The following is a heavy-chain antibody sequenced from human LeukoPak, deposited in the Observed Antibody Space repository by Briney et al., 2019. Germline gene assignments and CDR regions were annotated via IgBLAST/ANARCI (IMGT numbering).Heavy chain of an antibody. V-gene: IGHV3-48*03. J-gene: IGHJ4*02. CDR1: GFTFSSYE. CDR2: IAASGSSK. Sequence: PGGSLRLSCTASGFTFSSYEMAWARQSPGKGLQWVSYIAASGSSKYYADSVKGRFTISRDNAKNSLYLQMNSLRAEDTAVYYCARAPYWGQGTLVTVSS. CDR3: ARAPY.